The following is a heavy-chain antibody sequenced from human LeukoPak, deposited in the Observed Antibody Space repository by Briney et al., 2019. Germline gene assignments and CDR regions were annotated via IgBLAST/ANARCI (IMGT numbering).Heavy chain of an antibody. V-gene: IGHV4-30-2*01. CDR3: ARGGYSNPYYFDY. J-gene: IGHJ4*02. Sequence: SETLSLTCAVSGGSISSGGYSWSWIRQPPGKGLEWIGYIYHSGSTYYNPSLKSRVTISVDRSKNQFSLKLSSVTAADTAVYYCARGGYSNPYYFDYWGQGTLVTVSS. CDR1: GGSISSGGYS. D-gene: IGHD4-11*01. CDR2: IYHSGST.